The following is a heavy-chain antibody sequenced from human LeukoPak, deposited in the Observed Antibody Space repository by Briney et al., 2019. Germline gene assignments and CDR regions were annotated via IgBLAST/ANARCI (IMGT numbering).Heavy chain of an antibody. J-gene: IGHJ6*02. Sequence: PSETLSLTCTASGGSISHGTYYWTWIRQPAGKGLEWIGRIHTSGSTNYNPSLKSRVTISLDTSKNQFSLKLSSVTAADTAVYYCATMREEINYGMDVWGQGTTVTVSS. CDR2: IHTSGST. D-gene: IGHD5-24*01. CDR3: ATMREEINYGMDV. CDR1: GGSISHGTYY. V-gene: IGHV4-61*02.